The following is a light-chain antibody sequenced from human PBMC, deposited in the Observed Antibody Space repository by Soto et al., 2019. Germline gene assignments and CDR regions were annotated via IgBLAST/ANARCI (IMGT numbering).Light chain of an antibody. V-gene: IGKV3-20*01. J-gene: IGKJ1*01. Sequence: EIVVTQSPGTLALSLGDGATLSCRASQTVNRNYLAWYHQKPVQPPRLLIYGVSNRATGVPDRFSGGGSGTEFTLTIVSLEPDDFGTYYCQQYIDSPRTFGQGTRVEVK. CDR2: GVS. CDR1: QTVNRNY. CDR3: QQYIDSPRT.